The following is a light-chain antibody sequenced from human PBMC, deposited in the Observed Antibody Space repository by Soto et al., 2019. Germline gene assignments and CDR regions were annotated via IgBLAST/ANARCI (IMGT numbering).Light chain of an antibody. Sequence: EIVLPQSPATLSLSPWEVATLSYGASQSVSTNYLAWYQQKPVLAPRLLIYDASSRATGISDRFSGSGSGTDFTLTISRLEPEDFAVYYCQQYGSSPSFGGGTKV. J-gene: IGKJ4*01. V-gene: IGKV3D-20*01. CDR3: QQYGSSPS. CDR1: QSVSTNY. CDR2: DAS.